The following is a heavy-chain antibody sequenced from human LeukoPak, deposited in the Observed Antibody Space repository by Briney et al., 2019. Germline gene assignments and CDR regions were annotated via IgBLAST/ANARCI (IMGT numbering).Heavy chain of an antibody. Sequence: SETLSLTCAVYGGSFSGYYWSWIRQPPGKGLEWIGEINHSGSTNYNPSLKSRVTISVDTSKNQFSLKLSSVTAADTAVYYCARVAAGAYYYYYMDVWGKGTTVTVSS. J-gene: IGHJ6*03. CDR3: ARVAAGAYYYYYMDV. V-gene: IGHV4-34*01. CDR1: GGSFSGYY. CDR2: INHSGST. D-gene: IGHD6-19*01.